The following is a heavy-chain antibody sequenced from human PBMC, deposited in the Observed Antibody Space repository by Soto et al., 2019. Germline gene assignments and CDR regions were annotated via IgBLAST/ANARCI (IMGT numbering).Heavy chain of an antibody. Sequence: QEQLAESGGGLVKPGGSLRLSCAASGFSFNVYYMTWIRQAPGSGLGWVASISILGDSTYYADSVKGRFTISRDNVKNSLDLQMDTLRAEDTAVYYCARDRAGTRTFPHNTFNLWGQGTTVTVAS. CDR2: ISILGDST. CDR1: GFSFNVYY. CDR3: ARDRAGTRTFPHNTFNL. D-gene: IGHD6-19*01. J-gene: IGHJ3*01. V-gene: IGHV3-11*01.